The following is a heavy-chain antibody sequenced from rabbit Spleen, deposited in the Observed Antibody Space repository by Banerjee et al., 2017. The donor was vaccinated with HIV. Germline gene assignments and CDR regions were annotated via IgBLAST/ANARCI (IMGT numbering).Heavy chain of an antibody. J-gene: IGHJ4*01. CDR2: IYTGSGST. V-gene: IGHV1S40*01. CDR3: ARDPAGDSYYPFNL. D-gene: IGHD8-1*01. Sequence: QSLEESGGDLVKPEGSLTLTCTASGFSFISTYYMCWVRQAPGKGLEWIGCIYTGSGSTYYAYWAKGRFTISKTSSTTVTLQMTSLTAADTATYFCARDPAGDSYYPFNLWGPGTLVTVS. CDR1: GFSFISTYY.